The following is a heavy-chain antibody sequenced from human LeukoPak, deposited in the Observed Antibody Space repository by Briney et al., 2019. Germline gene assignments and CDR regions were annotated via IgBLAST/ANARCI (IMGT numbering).Heavy chain of an antibody. CDR2: ISYRGST. Sequence: PSETLSLTCTVSGGSISSYYWSWIRKPPGKGLEWIGYISYRGSTNYNPSLKSRVTISVDTSKNQFSLKLSSVTAADTAVYYCARDYEYSSSWYYFDCWGQGTLVTVSS. CDR1: GGSISSYY. CDR3: ARDYEYSSSWYYFDC. V-gene: IGHV4-59*01. J-gene: IGHJ4*02. D-gene: IGHD6-13*01.